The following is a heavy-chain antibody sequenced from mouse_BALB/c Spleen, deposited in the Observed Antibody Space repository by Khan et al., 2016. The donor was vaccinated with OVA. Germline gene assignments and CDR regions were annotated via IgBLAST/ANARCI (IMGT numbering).Heavy chain of an antibody. CDR3: ARQPGYYEGSAMDY. D-gene: IGHD2-3*01. CDR2: ISSGGSYT. V-gene: IGHV5-6*01. CDR1: GFTFSSYG. Sequence: EVKLVESGGDLVKPGGSLTLSCAASGFTFSSYGMSWVRQTPDKRLEWVAAISSGGSYTYYPDSLKGRFTISRDNAKNTLYLQMSSLKSEDTAMYYCARQPGYYEGSAMDYWGQGTSVTVSS. J-gene: IGHJ4*01.